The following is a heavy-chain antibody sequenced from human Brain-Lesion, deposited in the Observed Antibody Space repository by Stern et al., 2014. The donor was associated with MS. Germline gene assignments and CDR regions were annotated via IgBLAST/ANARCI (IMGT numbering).Heavy chain of an antibody. CDR3: ARGVGDY. CDR2: INRDWSDS. J-gene: IGHJ4*02. D-gene: IGHD3-16*01. V-gene: IGHV3-74*01. Sequence: EVQLVESGGGLVKPGGSLRLSCAASGFTFSSYWMHWVRQFPGKVLFWVSQINRDWSDSSYADSVKGRFSISRDNIRNMLYLRMTSLRAEDTAVYSCARGVGDYWGQGARVTVSS. CDR1: GFTFSSYW.